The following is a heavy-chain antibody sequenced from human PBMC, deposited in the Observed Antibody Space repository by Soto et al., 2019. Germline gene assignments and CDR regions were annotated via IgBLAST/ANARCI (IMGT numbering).Heavy chain of an antibody. CDR2: IYHSGST. J-gene: IGHJ6*02. CDR1: GYSISSGYY. CDR3: ARSYGSGSWGGYYYGMDV. V-gene: IGHV4-38-2*01. D-gene: IGHD3-10*01. Sequence: PSETLSLTCAVSGYSISSGYYWGWIRQPPGKGLEWIGSIYHSGSTYYNPSLKSRVTISVDTSKNQFSLKLSSMTAADTAVYYCARSYGSGSWGGYYYGMDVWGQGTTVTVSS.